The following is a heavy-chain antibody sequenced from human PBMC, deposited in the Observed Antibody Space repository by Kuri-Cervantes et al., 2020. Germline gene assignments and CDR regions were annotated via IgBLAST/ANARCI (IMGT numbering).Heavy chain of an antibody. CDR3: ASRLGYCSGGSCFDNDAFDI. D-gene: IGHD2-15*01. V-gene: IGHV1-8*02. CDR2: INPNSGGT. Sequence: ASVKVSCKASGGTFSSYAISWVRQAPGQGLEWMGWINPNSGGTNSAQKFQGRVTMTRDTSTSTVYMELSSLRSEDTAVYYCASRLGYCSGGSCFDNDAFDIWGQGTMVTVSS. CDR1: GGTFSSYA. J-gene: IGHJ3*02.